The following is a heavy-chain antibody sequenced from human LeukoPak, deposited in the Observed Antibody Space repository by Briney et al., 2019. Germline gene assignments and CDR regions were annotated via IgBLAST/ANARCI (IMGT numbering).Heavy chain of an antibody. V-gene: IGHV3-23*01. CDR2: ITGSGDTT. CDR1: GFIFRNYA. CDR3: AKWGDYDILTGYYVSDF. Sequence: GGSLRLSCAASGFIFRNYAMSWVRQAPGKGLEWVSAITGSGDTTYYADSVKGRFTVSRDSSKNTLYVEMNTLRAEDTAVYYCAKWGDYDILTGYYVSDFWGQGTLVTVSS. J-gene: IGHJ4*02. D-gene: IGHD3-9*01.